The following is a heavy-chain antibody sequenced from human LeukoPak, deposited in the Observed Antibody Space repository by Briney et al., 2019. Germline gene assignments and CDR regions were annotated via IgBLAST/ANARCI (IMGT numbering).Heavy chain of an antibody. CDR2: IYTGGGT. Sequence: GGSLRLSCAVSGFTVSSNYMGWVRQAPGKGLEWVSVIYTGGGTYYADSVKGRFTISRDNSKNTLYLQINSLRAEDTALYYCARGYVGAITAFDIWGQRAMVTVSS. CDR1: GFTVSSNY. CDR3: ARGYVGAITAFDI. D-gene: IGHD1-26*01. J-gene: IGHJ3*02. V-gene: IGHV3-66*01.